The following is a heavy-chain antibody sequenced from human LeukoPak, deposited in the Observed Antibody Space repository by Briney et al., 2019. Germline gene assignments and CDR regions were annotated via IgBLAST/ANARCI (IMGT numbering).Heavy chain of an antibody. CDR2: ISAYNGNA. J-gene: IGHJ3*02. Sequence: GASVKVSCKASGYTFTSYGISWVRQAPGQGLEWMGWISAYNGNANYAQKLQGRVTMTTDTSTSTAYMELRSLRSDDTAVYYCARFYDILTGYYNSAFDIWGQGTMVTVSS. D-gene: IGHD3-9*01. CDR1: GYTFTSYG. CDR3: ARFYDILTGYYNSAFDI. V-gene: IGHV1-18*04.